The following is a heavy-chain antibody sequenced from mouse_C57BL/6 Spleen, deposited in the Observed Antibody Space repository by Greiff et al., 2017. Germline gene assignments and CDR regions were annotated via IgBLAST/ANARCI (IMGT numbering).Heavy chain of an antibody. D-gene: IGHD1-1*01. V-gene: IGHV1-80*01. J-gene: IGHJ4*01. Sequence: QVQLQQSGAELVKPGASVKISCKASGYAFSSYWMNWVKQRPGKGLEWIGQIYPGDGDPNYNGKFKGKATLTADKSSSTAYMQLSSLTSEDSAVYFCARGGLRYHPYRYAMDYWGQGTSVTVSS. CDR1: GYAFSSYW. CDR2: IYPGDGDP. CDR3: ARGGLRYHPYRYAMDY.